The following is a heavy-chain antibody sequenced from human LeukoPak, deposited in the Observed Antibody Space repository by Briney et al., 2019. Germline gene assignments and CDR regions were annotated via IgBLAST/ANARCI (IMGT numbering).Heavy chain of an antibody. CDR3: AKRDGYNSDAFDI. CDR2: ISYDGSNK. V-gene: IGHV3-30*04. J-gene: IGHJ3*02. CDR1: GFTFSDCS. Sequence: GGSLRPSCAASGFTFSDCSIHWVRQAPGRGLEWVAVISYDGSNKYYADSVKGRFTISRDNSKHTLYLQMNSLRAEDSAVYYCAKRDGYNSDAFDIWGQGTMVTVSS. D-gene: IGHD5-24*01.